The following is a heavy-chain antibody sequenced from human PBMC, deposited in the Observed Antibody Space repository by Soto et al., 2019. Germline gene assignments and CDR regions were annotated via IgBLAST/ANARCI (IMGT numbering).Heavy chain of an antibody. D-gene: IGHD3-10*01. CDR2: INAGNGNT. J-gene: IGHJ6*02. CDR3: AMIWFGYGYAGMDV. Sequence: QVQLVQSGAEVKKPGASVKVSCKASGYTFTSYTMHWVRQAPGQRLEWMGRINAGNGNTKYSQKYQGRVTITRDTSASTAYMELSSLRSEDTAVYYCAMIWFGYGYAGMDVWGQGTTVTVSS. CDR1: GYTFTSYT. V-gene: IGHV1-3*01.